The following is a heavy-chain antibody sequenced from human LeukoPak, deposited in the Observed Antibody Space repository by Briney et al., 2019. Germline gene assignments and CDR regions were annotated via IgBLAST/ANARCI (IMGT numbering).Heavy chain of an antibody. CDR3: ARDFRALGSRFDY. CDR2: IRYDGSNK. Sequence: PGGSLRLSCAASGFTFSSYGMHWVRQAPGKGLEWVAFIRYDGSNKYYADSVKGRFTVSRDNAKNSLFLQMNSLRAEDTAVYYCARDFRALGSRFDYWGRGTLVTVSS. D-gene: IGHD6-25*01. V-gene: IGHV3-30*02. CDR1: GFTFSSYG. J-gene: IGHJ4*02.